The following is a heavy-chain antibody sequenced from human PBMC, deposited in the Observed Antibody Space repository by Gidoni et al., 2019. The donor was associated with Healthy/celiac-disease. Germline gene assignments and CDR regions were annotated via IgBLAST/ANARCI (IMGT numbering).Heavy chain of an antibody. CDR2: IIPIFGTA. D-gene: IGHD6-19*01. CDR3: ARDSPDSSGWYDWFDP. CDR1: GRTFSSHA. Sequence: VQLVQSVAEVKKPGSSVKVSCTDSGRTFSSHAISWVRQAHGQGLEWMGGIIPIFGTANYAQKFHGRVTITADESTSTAYRELSRLRFYDTAVYFCARDSPDSSGWYDWFDPWGQGTLVTVSS. V-gene: IGHV1-69*01. J-gene: IGHJ5*02.